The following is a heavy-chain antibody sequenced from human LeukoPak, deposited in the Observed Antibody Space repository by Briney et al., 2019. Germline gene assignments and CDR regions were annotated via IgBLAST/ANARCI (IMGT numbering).Heavy chain of an antibody. V-gene: IGHV1-46*01. Sequence: ASVRVSCTASGYTFTGYYMHWVRQAPGQGLEWIGLINPTGTGTLYAQKFQGRVTMTRDMSTSTDYMELSSLRSEDTAVYYCARDNSVGDIAWWFDPWGQGTLVTVSS. J-gene: IGHJ5*02. D-gene: IGHD3-10*01. CDR2: INPTGTGT. CDR3: ARDNSVGDIAWWFDP. CDR1: GYTFTGYY.